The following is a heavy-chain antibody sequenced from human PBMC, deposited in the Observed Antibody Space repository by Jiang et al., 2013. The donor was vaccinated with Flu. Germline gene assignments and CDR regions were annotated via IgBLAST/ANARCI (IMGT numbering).Heavy chain of an antibody. D-gene: IGHD6-13*01. Sequence: GAEVKKPGSSVKVSCKASGGTFSSYAISWVRQAPGQGLEWMGGIIPIFGTANYAQKFQGRVTITADESTSTAYMELSSLRSEDTAVYYCASSGLYSSSWLNYYYYGMDVWGQGTTVTVSS. CDR3: ASSGLYSSSWLNYYYYGMDV. V-gene: IGHV1-69*01. CDR2: IIPIFGTA. J-gene: IGHJ6*02. CDR1: GGTFSSYA.